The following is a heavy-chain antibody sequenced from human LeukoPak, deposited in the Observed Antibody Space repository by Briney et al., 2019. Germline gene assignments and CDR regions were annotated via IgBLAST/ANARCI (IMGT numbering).Heavy chain of an antibody. Sequence: GSLRLSCAASGFTFSSYEMNWVRQPPGKGLEWIGSIYYSGNTYYNPSLKSRVTLSVDTSKNQFSLKLSSVTAADTAVYYFARGDPDSSGYYSFDYWGQGTLVTVSS. V-gene: IGHV4-59*05. CDR2: IYYSGNT. J-gene: IGHJ4*02. D-gene: IGHD3-22*01. CDR3: ARGDPDSSGYYSFDY. CDR1: GFTFSSYE.